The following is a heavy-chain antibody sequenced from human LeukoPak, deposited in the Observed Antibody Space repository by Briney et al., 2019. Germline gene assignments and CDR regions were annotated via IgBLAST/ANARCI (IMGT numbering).Heavy chain of an antibody. V-gene: IGHV3-74*01. D-gene: IGHD6-13*01. CDR3: ARIIKQQLDPLDYFDY. Sequence: PGGALRLSCSASGFTFSSYWMQWVRQAPGKGLVWVSRIHSDESSTSYADYVKGRFRISRDNAKNSLYLQMNSLRAEDTAVYYCARIIKQQLDPLDYFDYWGQGTLVTVSS. CDR2: IHSDESST. J-gene: IGHJ4*02. CDR1: GFTFSSYW.